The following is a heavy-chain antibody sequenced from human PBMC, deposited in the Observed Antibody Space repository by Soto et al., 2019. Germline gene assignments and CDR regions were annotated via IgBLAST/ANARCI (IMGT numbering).Heavy chain of an antibody. Sequence: GASVKVSCKASGGTFSSYAISWVRQAPGQGLEWMGGIIPIFGTANYAQKFQGRVTITADESTSTAYMELSSLRSEDTAVYYCARAYYGSGRFRLHYYYYGMDVWGQGTTVTVSS. D-gene: IGHD3-10*01. CDR3: ARAYYGSGRFRLHYYYYGMDV. J-gene: IGHJ6*02. CDR1: GGTFSSYA. CDR2: IIPIFGTA. V-gene: IGHV1-69*13.